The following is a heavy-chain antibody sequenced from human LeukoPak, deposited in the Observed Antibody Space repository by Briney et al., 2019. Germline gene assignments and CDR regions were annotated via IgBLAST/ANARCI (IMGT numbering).Heavy chain of an antibody. CDR1: GYTFAGYY. V-gene: IGHV1-2*02. Sequence: ASVKVSCKASGYTFAGYYMHWVRQAPGQGLEWMGWINPNSGGTNYAQKFQGRVTMTRDTSISTAYMELSRLRSDDTAVYYCARDISGTYYDSSGYSDYWGQGTLVTVSS. CDR2: INPNSGGT. CDR3: ARDISGTYYDSSGYSDY. D-gene: IGHD3-22*01. J-gene: IGHJ4*02.